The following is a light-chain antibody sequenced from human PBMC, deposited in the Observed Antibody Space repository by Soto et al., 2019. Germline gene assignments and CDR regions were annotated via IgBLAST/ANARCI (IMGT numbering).Light chain of an antibody. CDR1: TSNLGGNS. V-gene: IGLV1-44*01. J-gene: IGLJ3*02. CDR2: SNN. CDR3: QAWDDSLNAVV. Sequence: QSVLTQAPSVSGTPGQRVTISCSGSTSNLGGNSVIWYRQLPGTAPQLLIFSNNQRPSGIPDRISGSKSGTSASLAITELQSEDETHYYCQAWDDSLNAVVFGGGTKLTVL.